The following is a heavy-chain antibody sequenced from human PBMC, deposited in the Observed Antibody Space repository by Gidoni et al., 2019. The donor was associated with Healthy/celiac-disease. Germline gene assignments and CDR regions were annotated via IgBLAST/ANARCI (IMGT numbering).Heavy chain of an antibody. J-gene: IGHJ3*02. CDR1: GFTFSSYS. CDR2: ISSSSSYI. V-gene: IGHV3-21*01. Sequence: EVQLVESGGGLVKPGGSLRLSCAASGFTFSSYSLNWVRQAPGKGLEWVSSISSSSSYIYYADSLKGRFTISRDNAKNSLYLQMNSLRAEDTAVYYCARYSSSNIWGQGTMVTVSS. D-gene: IGHD6-6*01. CDR3: ARYSSSNI.